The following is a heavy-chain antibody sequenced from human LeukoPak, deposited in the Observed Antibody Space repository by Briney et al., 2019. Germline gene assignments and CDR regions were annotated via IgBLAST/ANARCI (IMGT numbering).Heavy chain of an antibody. CDR3: AREKDIGVVVAATPPVY. V-gene: IGHV1-69*01. Sequence: GSSVKVSCKASGGTFSSYAISWVRQAPGQGLEWMGGIIPIFGTANYAQKFQGRVTITADESTSTAYMELSSLRSEDTAVYYCAREKDIGVVVAATPPVYWGQGTLVTVSS. CDR2: IIPIFGTA. D-gene: IGHD2-15*01. J-gene: IGHJ4*02. CDR1: GGTFSSYA.